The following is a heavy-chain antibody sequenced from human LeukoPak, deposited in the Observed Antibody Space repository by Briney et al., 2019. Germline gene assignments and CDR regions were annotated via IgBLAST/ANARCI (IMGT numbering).Heavy chain of an antibody. Sequence: GGSLRLSCAASGFTFSSYNMNWVRQAPGKGLEWVSSITSSSSYIYYADSVKGRFTISRDNAKNSLYLQMDSLRVEDTAVYYCARDYTGGWNDYWGQGTLVTVSS. CDR2: ITSSSSYI. J-gene: IGHJ4*02. CDR1: GFTFSSYN. CDR3: ARDYTGGWNDY. D-gene: IGHD7-27*01. V-gene: IGHV3-21*06.